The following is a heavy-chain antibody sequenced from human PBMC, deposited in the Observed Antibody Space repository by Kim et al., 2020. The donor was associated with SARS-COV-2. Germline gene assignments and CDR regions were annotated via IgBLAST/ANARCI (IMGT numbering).Heavy chain of an antibody. D-gene: IGHD6-19*01. CDR1: GYSFTNYW. CDR2: IYPDDSDT. V-gene: IGHV5-51*01. Sequence: GESLKISCKGSGYSFTNYWIGWVRQMPGKGLEWMGIIYPDDSDTRYSPSFQGQVTISADKSISTAYLQWSSLRASDTAMYYCARNIAVAYNYFYFYGMDVWGQGTTVTVSS. J-gene: IGHJ6*02. CDR3: ARNIAVAYNYFYFYGMDV.